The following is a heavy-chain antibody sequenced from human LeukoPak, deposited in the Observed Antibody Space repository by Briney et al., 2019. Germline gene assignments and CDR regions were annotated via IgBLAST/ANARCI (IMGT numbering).Heavy chain of an antibody. V-gene: IGHV4-31*03. D-gene: IGHD1-1*01. J-gene: IGHJ5*02. Sequence: SQTLSLSCTVSGGSISSGGYYWRWIRQHPGKGLEWIGYIYYSGSTYNNPTLKSRVTITVDTSKNQFSLKLSSVTAADTAVYYCARVTLVQKTLDPWGQGTLVTVSS. CDR3: ARVTLVQKTLDP. CDR1: GGSISSGGYY. CDR2: IYYSGST.